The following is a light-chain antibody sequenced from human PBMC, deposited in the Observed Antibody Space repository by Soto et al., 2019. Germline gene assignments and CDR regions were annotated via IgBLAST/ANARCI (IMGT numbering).Light chain of an antibody. V-gene: IGLV1-40*01. J-gene: IGLJ1*01. CDR2: GNS. CDR3: QSFDSSRFYV. Sequence: QSVLTQPPSVSGAPGQRVTISCTGSSSNIGTGYDVHWYQQLPGTAPKLLIYGNSNRPSGVPDRFSGSKSGTSASLAITGLQAEDEADYYCQSFDSSRFYVFGTALKVTVL. CDR1: SSNIGTGYD.